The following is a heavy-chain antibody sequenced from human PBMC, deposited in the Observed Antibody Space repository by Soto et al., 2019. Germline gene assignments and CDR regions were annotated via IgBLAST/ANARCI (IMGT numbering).Heavy chain of an antibody. Sequence: QVQLVESGGGVVQPGRSLRLSCAASGFTFSTYDIHWVRQAPGKGLEWVALISYDGSNKYYADSVKGRFTISRDNSKNTLNLPMTSLRADDTAVYYCAKAYPPYSAGWCEFVDSWGQGTLVTVSS. CDR1: GFTFSTYD. J-gene: IGHJ4*02. V-gene: IGHV3-30*18. CDR2: ISYDGSNK. CDR3: AKAYPPYSAGWCEFVDS. D-gene: IGHD6-19*01.